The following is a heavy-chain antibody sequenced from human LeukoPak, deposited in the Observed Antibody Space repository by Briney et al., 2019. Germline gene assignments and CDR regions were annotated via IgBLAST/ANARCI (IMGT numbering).Heavy chain of an antibody. CDR2: ISGSSNTM. CDR1: GFIFSNYA. CDR3: ARGILGLIPIDY. Sequence: GGSLRLSCAASGFIFSNYAMNWVRQAPGKGLEWVSYISGSSNTMYYADSVRGRFTISRDDSKNTLYLHMNSLRVEDSAIYYCARGILGLIPIDYWGQGTLVTVSS. J-gene: IGHJ4*02. V-gene: IGHV3-48*01. D-gene: IGHD1-26*01.